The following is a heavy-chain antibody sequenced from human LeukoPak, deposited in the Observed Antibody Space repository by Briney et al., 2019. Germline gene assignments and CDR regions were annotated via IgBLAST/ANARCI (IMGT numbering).Heavy chain of an antibody. J-gene: IGHJ3*02. CDR3: ARDLGDYVGYDAFDI. D-gene: IGHD4-17*01. V-gene: IGHV3-48*03. CDR2: ISSSGSNK. Sequence: GGSLRLSCAASGVTFNNYAMSWVRQAPGKGLEWLSYISSSGSNKYYADSLKGRFTISRDNAKNSLYLQMNSLTAEDTADYYCARDLGDYVGYDAFDIWGQGTRVTVSS. CDR1: GVTFNNYA.